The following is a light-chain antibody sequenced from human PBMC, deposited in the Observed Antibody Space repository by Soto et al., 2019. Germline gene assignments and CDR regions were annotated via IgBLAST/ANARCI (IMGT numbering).Light chain of an antibody. CDR2: EVS. CDR1: SSDVGGYNY. CDR3: SSYARNRDIL. V-gene: IGLV2-8*01. J-gene: IGLJ2*01. Sequence: LTQPPSASGSPGQSVAISCTGTSSDVGGYNYVSWYQQHPGKAPKLMIYEVSKRPSGVPDRFSGSKSGNTASLTVSGLQAEDEADYYCSSYARNRDILFGGGTQVTVL.